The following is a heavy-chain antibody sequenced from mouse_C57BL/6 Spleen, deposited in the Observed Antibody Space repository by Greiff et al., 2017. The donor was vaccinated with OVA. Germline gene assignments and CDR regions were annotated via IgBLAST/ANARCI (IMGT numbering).Heavy chain of an antibody. D-gene: IGHD2-12*01. CDR1: GFTFSDYG. V-gene: IGHV5-17*01. CDR2: ISSGSSTI. J-gene: IGHJ3*01. CDR3: ARGDPIL. Sequence: EVQVVESGGGLVKPGGSLKLSCAASGFTFSDYGMHWVRQAPEKGLEWVAYISSGSSTIYYADTVKGRFTISRDNAKNTLFLQMTSLRSEDTAMYYCARGDPILWGQGTLVTVSA.